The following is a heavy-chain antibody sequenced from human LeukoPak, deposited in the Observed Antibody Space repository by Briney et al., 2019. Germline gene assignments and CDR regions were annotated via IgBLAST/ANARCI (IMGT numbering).Heavy chain of an antibody. J-gene: IGHJ4*02. CDR3: AKDRGYSYGGDFDY. CDR1: GFTFDDYA. D-gene: IGHD5-18*01. Sequence: GGSLRLSCAASGFTFDDYAMHWVRQAPGKGLEWVSGISWNSGSIGYADSVKGRFTISRDNAKNSLYLQMNSLRAEDTALYYCAKDRGYSYGGDFDYWGQGTLVTVSS. V-gene: IGHV3-9*01. CDR2: ISWNSGSI.